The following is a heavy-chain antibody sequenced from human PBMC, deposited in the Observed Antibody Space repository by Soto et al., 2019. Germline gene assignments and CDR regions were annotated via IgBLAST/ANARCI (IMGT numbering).Heavy chain of an antibody. V-gene: IGHV3-23*01. CDR2: ISGSGCST. CDR3: AKVNAPPTNLRFLEWLPDYYYGMDV. Sequence: PGGYLRLSCAASGFTFSSYAMSWVRQAPGKGLEWVSAISGSGCSTYYADSVKGRFTISRDNSKNTLYLQMNSLRAEDTAVYYCAKVNAPPTNLRFLEWLPDYYYGMDVWGQGTTVTVSS. CDR1: GFTFSSYA. J-gene: IGHJ6*02. D-gene: IGHD3-3*01.